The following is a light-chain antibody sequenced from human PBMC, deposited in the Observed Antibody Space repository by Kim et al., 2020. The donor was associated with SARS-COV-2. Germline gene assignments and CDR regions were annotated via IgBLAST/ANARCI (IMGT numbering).Light chain of an antibody. Sequence: QSALTQPVSMSGSPGQSITISCSGTSGDIGNSNSVSWYQQHSGEAPRLIIYDVRDRPSGVSARFSGSKSANMASLTISGLRSEDEADCYCCSTSNTLDYVFGSGTKVTVL. CDR3: CSTSNTLDYV. CDR1: SGDIGNSNS. CDR2: DVR. V-gene: IGLV2-14*03. J-gene: IGLJ1*01.